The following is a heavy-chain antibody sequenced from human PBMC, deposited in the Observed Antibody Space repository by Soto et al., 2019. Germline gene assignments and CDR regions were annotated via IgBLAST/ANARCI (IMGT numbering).Heavy chain of an antibody. CDR2: IYHGGST. CDR1: GYSISSGYY. D-gene: IGHD2-15*01. J-gene: IGHJ4*02. V-gene: IGHV4-38-2*01. CDR3: TKYRRTDAEGYSFDY. Sequence: SETLSLTCAVSGYSISSGYYWGWLRQPPGKGLEWIGSIYHGGSTYYNPSLKSRVTMSVDSAKNQFSLQLSSVTAADTAVYFCTKYRRTDAEGYSFDYWGQGALVTVSS.